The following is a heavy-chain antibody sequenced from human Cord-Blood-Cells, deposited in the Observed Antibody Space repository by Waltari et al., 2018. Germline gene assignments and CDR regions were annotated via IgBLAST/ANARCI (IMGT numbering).Heavy chain of an antibody. CDR3: AREDYGGNGG. CDR2: IYSGGST. J-gene: IGHJ4*02. V-gene: IGHV3-53*01. D-gene: IGHD4-17*01. CDR1: GFTVSSNY. Sequence: EVQLVESGGGLIQPGGCLRLSCAASGFTVSSNYMSWVRQAPGKGREWVSVIYSGGSTYYASSVKGRFTISRDNSKNTLYLQRNSLRAEATAVYYCAREDYGGNGGWGQGTLVTVSS.